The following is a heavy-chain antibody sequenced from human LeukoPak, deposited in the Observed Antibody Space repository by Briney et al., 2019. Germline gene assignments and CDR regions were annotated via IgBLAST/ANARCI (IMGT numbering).Heavy chain of an antibody. CDR2: IYSGGST. V-gene: IGHV3-66*01. CDR1: GFTVSSNY. Sequence: GGSLRLSCAASGFTVSSNYMSWVRQAPGKGLEWVSVIYSGGSTYYADSVKGRFTISRDNSKNTLYLQMNSLRAEDTAVYYCARDEQQVSYYYYGMDVWGQGTTVTVSS. CDR3: ARDEQQVSYYYYGMDV. J-gene: IGHJ6*02. D-gene: IGHD6-13*01.